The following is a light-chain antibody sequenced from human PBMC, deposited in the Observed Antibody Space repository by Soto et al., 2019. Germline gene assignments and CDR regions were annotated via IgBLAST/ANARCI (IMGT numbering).Light chain of an antibody. Sequence: EIVLTQSPATLSLSPGERATLSCRASQSVGTYLAWYQQKPGQAPRLLIYDASNRATGIPARFSGSGSGTDFPLIISGLEPEDFAVYYCQQRTNWPPLTFGGGTKVEIK. CDR3: QQRTNWPPLT. V-gene: IGKV3-11*01. J-gene: IGKJ4*01. CDR1: QSVGTY. CDR2: DAS.